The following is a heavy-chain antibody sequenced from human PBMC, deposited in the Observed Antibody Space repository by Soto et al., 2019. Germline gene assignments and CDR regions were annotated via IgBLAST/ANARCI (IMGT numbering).Heavy chain of an antibody. D-gene: IGHD3-9*01. V-gene: IGHV2-26*01. Sequence: QVTLKESVPLLVKPTEPFTLPSPVSGFSLTKPRLGVSWILQPPGKALEWLAHIFSNDEKSYSTSLKSRLTISKDTSKSQVVLTMTNMDPVDTATYYCARIWVDWFWFDPWGQGTLVTVSS. CDR2: IFSNDEK. CDR1: GFSLTKPRLG. J-gene: IGHJ5*02. CDR3: ARIWVDWFWFDP.